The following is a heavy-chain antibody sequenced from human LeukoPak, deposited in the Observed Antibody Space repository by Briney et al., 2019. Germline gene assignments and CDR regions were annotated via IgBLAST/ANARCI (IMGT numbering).Heavy chain of an antibody. CDR3: ARTAARRFDY. CDR1: GYTFTSYD. V-gene: IGHV1-46*01. CDR2: INPTGGST. J-gene: IGHJ4*02. Sequence: ASVKVSCKASGYTFTSYDINWVRQATGQGLEWMGIINPTGGSTTYAQKFQGRVTMTRDTSTSTVYMELSSLRSDDTAVYYCARTAARRFDYWGQGTLVTVSS. D-gene: IGHD6-6*01.